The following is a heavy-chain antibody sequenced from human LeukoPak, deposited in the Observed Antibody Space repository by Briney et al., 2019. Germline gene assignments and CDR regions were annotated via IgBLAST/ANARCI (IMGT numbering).Heavy chain of an antibody. CDR3: ARAHGQQHLILGRVRRFFYFDY. CDR2: MNPNSGNT. J-gene: IGHJ4*02. D-gene: IGHD6-13*01. CDR1: GYTFTSYG. Sequence: ASVKVSCKASGYTFTSYGISWVRQATGQGLEWMGWMNPNSGNTGYAQKFQGRITITRNTSISTAYMELSSLRSDDTAVYYCARAHGQQHLILGRVRRFFYFDYWGQGILVTVSS. V-gene: IGHV1-8*03.